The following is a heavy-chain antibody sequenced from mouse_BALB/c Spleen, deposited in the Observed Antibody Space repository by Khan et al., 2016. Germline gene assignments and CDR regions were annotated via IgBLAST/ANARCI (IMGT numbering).Heavy chain of an antibody. D-gene: IGHD1-1*01. CDR1: GYTFTNYW. J-gene: IGHJ4*01. Sequence: DLVKPGASVKLSCKASGYTFTNYWINWIKQRPGQGLEWIGRIAPGSGSTYYNEMFKGKATLTVDTSSSTAYIQLSSLSSEDSAVYFCGREGSVPLMDYWGQGTSVTVSS. V-gene: IGHV1S41*01. CDR2: IAPGSGST. CDR3: GREGSVPLMDY.